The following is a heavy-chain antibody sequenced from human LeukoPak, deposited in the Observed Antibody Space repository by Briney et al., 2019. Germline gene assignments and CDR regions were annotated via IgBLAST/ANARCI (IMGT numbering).Heavy chain of an antibody. CDR2: IKSKSDGETT. J-gene: IGHJ4*02. Sequence: PGGSLRLSCAASGFTFNNAWMSWVRQAPGKGLEWVGRIKSKSDGETTDYAAPVKDRFTISRDDSKNTLYLQMNSLKTEDTAVYYCTNARKDYWGQGTLVTVSS. V-gene: IGHV3-15*01. CDR1: GFTFNNAW. CDR3: TNARKDY.